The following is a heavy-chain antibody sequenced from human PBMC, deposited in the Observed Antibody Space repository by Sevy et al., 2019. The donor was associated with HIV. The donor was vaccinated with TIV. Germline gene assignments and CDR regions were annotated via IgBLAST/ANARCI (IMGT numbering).Heavy chain of an antibody. D-gene: IGHD3-22*01. Sequence: GGSLRLSCAASGFTFSSYAMHWVRQAPGKGLEWVAVISYDGSNKYYADSVKGRFTISRDNSKNTLYLQMNSLRAEDTAVYYYARTYYYDSSGYYSAFDIWGQGTMVTVSS. CDR1: GFTFSSYA. CDR3: ARTYYYDSSGYYSAFDI. J-gene: IGHJ3*02. CDR2: ISYDGSNK. V-gene: IGHV3-30-3*01.